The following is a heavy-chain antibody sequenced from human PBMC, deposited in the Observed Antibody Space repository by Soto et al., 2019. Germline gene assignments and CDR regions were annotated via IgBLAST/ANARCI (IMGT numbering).Heavy chain of an antibody. CDR2: IIPIFGTA. V-gene: IGHV1-69*13. J-gene: IGHJ4*02. CDR1: GGTFSSYA. Sequence: GASVKVSCKASGGTFSSYAISWVRQAPGQGLEWMGGIIPIFGTANYAQKFQGRVTITADESTSTAYMELSSLRSEDTAVYYCARAGRGIYDSSGYYLEAWYFDYWGQGTRVTVS. CDR3: ARAGRGIYDSSGYYLEAWYFDY. D-gene: IGHD3-22*01.